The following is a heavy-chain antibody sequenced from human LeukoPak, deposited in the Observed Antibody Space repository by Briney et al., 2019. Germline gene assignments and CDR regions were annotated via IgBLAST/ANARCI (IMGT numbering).Heavy chain of an antibody. CDR3: ARGDIVVVPAAAQGAFDI. D-gene: IGHD2-2*01. CDR2: IIPIFGTA. J-gene: IGHJ3*02. CDR1: GGTFSSYA. V-gene: IGHV1-69*13. Sequence: SVKVSCKASGGTFSSYAISWVRQAPGQGLEWMGVIIPIFGTANYAQKFQGRVTITADESTSTAYMELSSLRSEDTAVYYCARGDIVVVPAAAQGAFDIWGQGTMVTVSS.